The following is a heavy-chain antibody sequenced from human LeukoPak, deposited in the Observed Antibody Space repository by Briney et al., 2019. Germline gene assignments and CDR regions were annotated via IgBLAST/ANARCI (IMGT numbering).Heavy chain of an antibody. CDR1: GGTFSNYA. V-gene: IGHV1-69*05. CDR3: ARGRWLQLYYMDV. J-gene: IGHJ6*03. CDR2: SIPIFGAT. D-gene: IGHD5-24*01. Sequence: ASVKVSCKASGGTFSNYAISWVRQAPGQGLEWMGGSIPIFGATKYAQKFQGRVTIATDESTSPAYMELSSLRSEDTAVYYCARGRWLQLYYMDVWGKGTTVTVSS.